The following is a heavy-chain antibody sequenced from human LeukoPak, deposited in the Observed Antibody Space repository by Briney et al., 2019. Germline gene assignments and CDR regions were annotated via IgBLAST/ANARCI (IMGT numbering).Heavy chain of an antibody. D-gene: IGHD1-26*01. CDR2: IYYSGST. CDR1: GGSISSGGYY. J-gene: IGHJ4*02. V-gene: IGHV4-31*03. Sequence: PSETLSLTCTVSGGSISSGGYYWSWIRQHPGKGLEWIGYIYYSGSTYYNPSLKSRVTISVDTSKNQFSLKLSSVTAADTAVYYCARGGPSYYFDYWGQGTLVTVSS. CDR3: ARGGPSYYFDY.